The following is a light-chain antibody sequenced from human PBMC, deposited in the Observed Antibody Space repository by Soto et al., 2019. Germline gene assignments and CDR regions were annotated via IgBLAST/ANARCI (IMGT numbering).Light chain of an antibody. CDR2: DDN. V-gene: IGLV1-51*01. J-gene: IGLJ1*01. CDR1: SSNIGGNS. Sequence: QSVMTQPPSVSAAPGQKVTISCSGSSSNIGGNSVSWYQQLPGTAPKLLIYDDNKRPSGIPDRFSGSKSGNTASLTISGLLAEDEADYFCTSSTSDSLYVFGTGTKLTVL. CDR3: TSSTSDSLYV.